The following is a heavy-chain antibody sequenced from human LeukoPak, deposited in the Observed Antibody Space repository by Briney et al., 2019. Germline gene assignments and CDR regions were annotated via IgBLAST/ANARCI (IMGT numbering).Heavy chain of an antibody. J-gene: IGHJ3*02. V-gene: IGHV3-48*01. Sequence: PGGSLRLSCAAPGFTFSSYSMNWVRQAPGKGLEWVSYISSSSSTIYYADSVKGRFTISRDNAKNSLYLQMNSLRAEDTAVYYCARDRFVVVPAAPEGDAFDIWGQGTMVTVSS. CDR1: GFTFSSYS. CDR2: ISSSSSTI. D-gene: IGHD2-2*01. CDR3: ARDRFVVVPAAPEGDAFDI.